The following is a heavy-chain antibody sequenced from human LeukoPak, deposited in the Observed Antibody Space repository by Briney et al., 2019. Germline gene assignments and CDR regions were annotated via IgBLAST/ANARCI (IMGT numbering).Heavy chain of an antibody. J-gene: IGHJ3*02. Sequence: GGSLRLSCAASGFTFSDYYMSWIRQAPGKGLEWVSYISSSSSTIYYADSVKGRFTISRDNAKNSLYLQMNSLRAEDTAVYYCAREPYDSSGSGAFDIWGQGTMVTVSS. CDR2: ISSSSSTI. CDR3: AREPYDSSGSGAFDI. CDR1: GFTFSDYY. V-gene: IGHV3-11*04. D-gene: IGHD3-22*01.